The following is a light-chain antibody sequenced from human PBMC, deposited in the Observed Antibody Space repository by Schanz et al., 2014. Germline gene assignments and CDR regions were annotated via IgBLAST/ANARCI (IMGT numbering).Light chain of an antibody. J-gene: IGLJ2*01. Sequence: QSVLTQPPSVSGAPGQRVTISCTGSSSSIGAGYDVHWYQQLPGTAPKLLIYDNSNRPSGVPDRFSGSKSGTSASLTVSGLQAEDEADYYCSSYAGNNKLLFGGGTKLTVL. CDR3: SSYAGNNKLL. V-gene: IGLV1-40*01. CDR2: DNS. CDR1: SSSIGAGYD.